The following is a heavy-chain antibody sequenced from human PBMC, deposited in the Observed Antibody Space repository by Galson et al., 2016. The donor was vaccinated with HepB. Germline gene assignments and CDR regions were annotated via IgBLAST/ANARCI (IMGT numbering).Heavy chain of an antibody. CDR2: ISSGSSYI. D-gene: IGHD3-22*01. J-gene: IGHJ4*02. CDR3: ARDASSTGYFGGTTDDY. Sequence: SLRLSCAASGFTFSSYSMNWVRQAPGKGLEWVSSISSGSSYIFYADSVKGRFTISRDNAKNSLYLQMNSLGAEDTAVYYCARDASSTGYFGGTTDDYWGQGTLVTVSS. V-gene: IGHV3-21*01. CDR1: GFTFSSYS.